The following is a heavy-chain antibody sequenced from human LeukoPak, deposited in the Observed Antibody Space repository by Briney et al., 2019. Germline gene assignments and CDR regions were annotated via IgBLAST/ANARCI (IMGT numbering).Heavy chain of an antibody. Sequence: GGSLRLSCAASGFTFDDYGMSWVRQAPGKGLEWVSGINWNGGSTGYADSVKGRFTISRDNAKNSLYLQMNSLRAEDTALYYCARDYGYYPYYYYMDVWGKGTTVTASS. D-gene: IGHD2-2*03. V-gene: IGHV3-20*04. CDR3: ARDYGYYPYYYYMDV. J-gene: IGHJ6*03. CDR1: GFTFDDYG. CDR2: INWNGGST.